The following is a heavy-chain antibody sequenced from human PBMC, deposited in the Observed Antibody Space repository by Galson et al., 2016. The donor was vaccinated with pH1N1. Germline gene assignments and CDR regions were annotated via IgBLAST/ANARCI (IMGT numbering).Heavy chain of an antibody. Sequence: SVEVSCKASGYTFTNYGITWVRQAPGQGLEWMAWMSAYNGNTNYAQKFQGRVTMATDTSTNTAYMELRNLTSDDTAMYYCARDVRISLWLPDFWGQGTLVTVSS. CDR1: GYTFTNYG. V-gene: IGHV1-18*01. D-gene: IGHD5-18*01. CDR2: MSAYNGNT. J-gene: IGHJ4*02. CDR3: ARDVRISLWLPDF.